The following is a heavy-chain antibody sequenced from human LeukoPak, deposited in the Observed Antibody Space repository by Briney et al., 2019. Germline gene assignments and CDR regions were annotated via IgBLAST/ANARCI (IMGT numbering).Heavy chain of an antibody. D-gene: IGHD3-16*01. J-gene: IGHJ4*02. CDR1: RYTLTSYG. CDR2: ISAYNGNT. V-gene: IGHV1-18*01. CDR3: ARDSPQFEGFDY. Sequence: AAVKVSCKASRYTLTSYGISWVRPAPCKGREWMGWISAYNGNTNNAQKLQVRVTMDTDTSASSAYMELRNLRSDDTAVYYCARDSPQFEGFDYWGQGTLVTISS.